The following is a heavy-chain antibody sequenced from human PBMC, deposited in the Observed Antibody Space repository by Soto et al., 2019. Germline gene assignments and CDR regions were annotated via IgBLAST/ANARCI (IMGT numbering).Heavy chain of an antibody. CDR1: GFTFSSYS. CDR3: ARDGGAAGIDAFDI. V-gene: IGHV3-48*01. Sequence: GGSLRLSCAASGFTFSSYSMNWVRQAPGKGLEWVSYISSSSSTIYYADSVKGRFTISRDNAKNSLYLQMNSLRAEDTAVYYCARDGGAAGIDAFDIWGQGTMVTVSS. CDR2: ISSSSSTI. D-gene: IGHD6-13*01. J-gene: IGHJ3*02.